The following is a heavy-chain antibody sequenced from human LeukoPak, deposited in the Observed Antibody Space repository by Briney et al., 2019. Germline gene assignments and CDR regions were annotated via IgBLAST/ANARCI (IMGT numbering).Heavy chain of an antibody. J-gene: IGHJ5*02. V-gene: IGHV1-8*01. CDR3: ASGDYSNAWFDP. Sequence: GASVKVSCKASGYTFTSYDINWVRQATGQGLEWMGWMNPNSGNTGYAQKFQGRVTMTRNTSISTAYMRLSSMRSEDTAVYYCASGDYSNAWFDPWGEGTPVTVSS. CDR1: GYTFTSYD. CDR2: MNPNSGNT. D-gene: IGHD4-11*01.